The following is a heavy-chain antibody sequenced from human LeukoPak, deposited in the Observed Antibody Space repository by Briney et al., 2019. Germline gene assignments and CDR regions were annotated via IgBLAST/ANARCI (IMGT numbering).Heavy chain of an antibody. Sequence: GGSLRLSCAASGFTFSDYYMSWIRQAPGKGLEWVSYISSSGSTIYYADSVKGRFTISRDNAKHSLYLQMNSLRAEDTAVYYCASPKYCDFWSGYYRDAFDIWGQGTMVTVSS. J-gene: IGHJ3*02. V-gene: IGHV3-11*04. CDR2: ISSSGSTI. CDR1: GFTFSDYY. CDR3: ASPKYCDFWSGYYRDAFDI. D-gene: IGHD3-3*01.